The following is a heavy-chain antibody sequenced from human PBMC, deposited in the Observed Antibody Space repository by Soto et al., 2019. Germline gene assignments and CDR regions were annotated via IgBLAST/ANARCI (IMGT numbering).Heavy chain of an antibody. CDR1: GYTFTSYD. Sequence: SVKVSCKASGYTFTSYDINWARQAPGQGLEWMGRIIPILGIANYAQKFQGRVTITADKSTSTAYMELSSLRSEDTAVYYCASLMSSGYYYGMDVWGQGTTVTVSS. CDR3: ASLMSSGYYYGMDV. D-gene: IGHD3-10*01. J-gene: IGHJ6*02. V-gene: IGHV1-69*04. CDR2: IIPILGIA.